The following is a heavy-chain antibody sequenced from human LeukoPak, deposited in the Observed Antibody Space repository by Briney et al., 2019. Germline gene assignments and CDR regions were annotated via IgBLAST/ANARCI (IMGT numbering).Heavy chain of an antibody. D-gene: IGHD4-17*01. Sequence: PGGSLRLSCAASGFTFSSYSMNWVRQAPGKGPEWVSSISSSSSYIYYADSVKGRFTISRDNAKNSLYLQMNSLRAEDTAVYYCARDHGEFYYYYYYMDVWGKGTTVTVSS. J-gene: IGHJ6*03. CDR2: ISSSSSYI. CDR1: GFTFSSYS. V-gene: IGHV3-21*01. CDR3: ARDHGEFYYYYYYMDV.